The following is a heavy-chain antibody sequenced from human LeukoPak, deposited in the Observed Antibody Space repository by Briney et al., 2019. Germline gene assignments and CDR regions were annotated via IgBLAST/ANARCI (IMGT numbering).Heavy chain of an antibody. J-gene: IGHJ4*02. V-gene: IGHV4-31*03. CDR3: ARVVAAAPLIDY. Sequence: PSETLSLTCTVSGGSISSGGYYWSWIPQHPGKGLEWIGYIYYSGSTYYNPSLKSRVTISVDTSKNQFSLKLSSVTAADTAVYYCARVVAAAPLIDYWGQGTLVTVSS. CDR1: GGSISSGGYY. D-gene: IGHD6-13*01. CDR2: IYYSGST.